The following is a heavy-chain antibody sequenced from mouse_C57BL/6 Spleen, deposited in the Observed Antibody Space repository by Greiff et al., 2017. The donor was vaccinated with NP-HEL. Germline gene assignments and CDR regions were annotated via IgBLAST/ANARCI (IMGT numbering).Heavy chain of an antibody. CDR1: GYTFTSYW. V-gene: IGHV1-69*01. CDR2: IDPSDSYT. J-gene: IGHJ3*01. Sequence: QVQLKQSGAELVMPGASVKLSCKASGYTFTSYWMHWVKQRPGQGLEWIGEIDPSDSYTNYNQKFKGKSTLTVDKSSSTAYMQLSSLTSEDSAVYYCARLGYYTPTYWGQGTLVTVSA. CDR3: ARLGYYTPTY. D-gene: IGHD2-12*01.